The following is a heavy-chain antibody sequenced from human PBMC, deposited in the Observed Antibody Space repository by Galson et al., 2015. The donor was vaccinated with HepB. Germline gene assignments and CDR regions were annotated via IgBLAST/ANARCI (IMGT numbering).Heavy chain of an antibody. CDR1: GFTFTSYA. Sequence: SLRLSCAASGFTFTSYAMHWVRQAPGKGLEWVAVISYDGNNKYYADSVKGRFTISRDNSKNTLYLQMNSLRAEDTAVFYCARSKVYYYDSSGYYGSDTFDIWGQGTMVTVSS. CDR2: ISYDGNNK. D-gene: IGHD3-22*01. J-gene: IGHJ3*02. CDR3: ARSKVYYYDSSGYYGSDTFDI. V-gene: IGHV3-30-3*01.